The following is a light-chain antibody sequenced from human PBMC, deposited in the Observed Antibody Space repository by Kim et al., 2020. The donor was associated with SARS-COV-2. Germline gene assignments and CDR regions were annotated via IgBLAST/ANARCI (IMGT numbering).Light chain of an antibody. CDR1: SSNIGSYS. CDR2: KNN. Sequence: QSVLTQPPSASATPGQRVTIPCSGSSSNIGSYSVSWYQQLPGTAPKLLIYKNNQRPSGVPDRFSGSKSGTSASLAISGLRSEDEADYYCATWDDSLSARLFGVGTKLTVL. CDR3: ATWDDSLSARL. V-gene: IGLV1-47*01. J-gene: IGLJ3*02.